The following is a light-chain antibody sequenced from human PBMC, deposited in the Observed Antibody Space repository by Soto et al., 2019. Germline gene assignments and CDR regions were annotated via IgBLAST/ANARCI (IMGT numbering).Light chain of an antibody. Sequence: LPGGVPSRFSGSGFGTNFTLTISSLQPEDFGTYYCQQTYRTLLTFGGGTKVEIK. CDR3: QQTYRTLLT. J-gene: IGKJ4*01. V-gene: IGKV1-39*01.